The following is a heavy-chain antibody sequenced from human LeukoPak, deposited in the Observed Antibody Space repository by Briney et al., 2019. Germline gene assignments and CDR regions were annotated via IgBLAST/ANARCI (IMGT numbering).Heavy chain of an antibody. D-gene: IGHD3-3*01. Sequence: ASVKVSCKASGYTVTSYYMHWVRQAPGQGLEWMGILNPSGGSSSYAQKFQGRATLTRATSTSAVYMELSSLRSEDTAVYYCAAADFSYDFWSGIHANWFDPWGQGTLVTVSS. CDR2: LNPSGGSS. J-gene: IGHJ5*02. V-gene: IGHV1-46*01. CDR1: GYTVTSYY. CDR3: AAADFSYDFWSGIHANWFDP.